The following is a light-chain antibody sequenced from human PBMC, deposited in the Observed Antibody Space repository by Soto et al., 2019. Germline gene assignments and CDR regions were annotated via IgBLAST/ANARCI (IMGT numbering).Light chain of an antibody. J-gene: IGLJ3*02. CDR3: QTWGADFWV. V-gene: IGLV4-69*01. CDR1: SGHNNNA. Sequence: QLVLTQSPSASASLGASVRLTCTLSSGHNNNAITWHQQQPEKGPRYLMKLNSDGSHTKGDGIPDRFSGSSSGAERYLTISSLQSEDEADYYCQTWGADFWVFGGGTQLTVL. CDR2: LNSDGSH.